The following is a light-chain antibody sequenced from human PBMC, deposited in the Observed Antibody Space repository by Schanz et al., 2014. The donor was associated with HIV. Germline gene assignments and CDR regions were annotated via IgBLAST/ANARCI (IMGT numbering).Light chain of an antibody. CDR3: QQRSNWPT. J-gene: IGKJ2*01. Sequence: EIVLTQSPGTLSLSPGERATLSCRASQSVSSNLAWYQQKPGQAPRLLIYGASSRATGTPDRVSGSGSGTDFTLTISSLEPEDFAVYYCQQRSNWPTFGPGTKLEIK. CDR2: GAS. CDR1: QSVSSN. V-gene: IGKV3-11*01.